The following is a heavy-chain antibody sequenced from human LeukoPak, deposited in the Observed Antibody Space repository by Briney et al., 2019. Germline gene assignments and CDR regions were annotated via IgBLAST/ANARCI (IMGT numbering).Heavy chain of an antibody. D-gene: IGHD2-15*01. J-gene: IGHJ4*02. CDR3: ASRVCSGGSCYVDY. Sequence: PSETLSLTCTVSGGSIRTNNYYWGWIRQPPGEGLEWIGSIYCSGSAYSGSAYYNPSLKGRVTISVDTSKNQFSLKVNSVTAADTAVYFCASRVCSGGSCYVDYWGQGILVTVSS. CDR1: GGSIRTNNYY. CDR2: IYCSGSAYSGSA. V-gene: IGHV4-39*01.